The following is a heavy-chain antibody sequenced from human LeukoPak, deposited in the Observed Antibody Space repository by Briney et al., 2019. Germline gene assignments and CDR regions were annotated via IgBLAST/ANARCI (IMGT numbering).Heavy chain of an antibody. Sequence: SETLSLTCTVSGGSISSGDYYWSWIRQPRGKGLEWIGYIYHSGSTYYNPSLKSRVTISVDTSKNQFSLKLSSVTAADTAVYYCARVEQLVIGYWGQGTLVTVSS. CDR2: IYHSGST. D-gene: IGHD6-6*01. V-gene: IGHV4-30-4*01. J-gene: IGHJ4*02. CDR1: GGSISSGDYY. CDR3: ARVEQLVIGY.